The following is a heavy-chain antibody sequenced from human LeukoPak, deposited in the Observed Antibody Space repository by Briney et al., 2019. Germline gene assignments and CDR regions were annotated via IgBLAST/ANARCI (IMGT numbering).Heavy chain of an antibody. V-gene: IGHV3-23*01. D-gene: IGHD3-10*02. Sequence: GGSLRLSCAASGFTFSSYAMSWVRQAPGKGLEWVSAISGSGGSTYYADSVKGRFTISRDNAKNSLYLQMNSLRAEDTAVYYCARDHVSHYMDVWGKGTTVTISS. CDR2: ISGSGGST. J-gene: IGHJ6*03. CDR1: GFTFSSYA. CDR3: ARDHVSHYMDV.